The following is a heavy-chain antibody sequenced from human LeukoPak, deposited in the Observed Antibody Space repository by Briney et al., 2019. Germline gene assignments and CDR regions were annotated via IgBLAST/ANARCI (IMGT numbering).Heavy chain of an antibody. CDR3: ARSGTDYGDPQAPALYWYFDL. V-gene: IGHV3-66*01. J-gene: IGHJ2*01. Sequence: GGSLRLSCAASGFTVSSNYRSWLRQAPGKGLKWVSVIYSGGTTYYADSVKGRFTISRDNSKNTLYLQMNSLRAEDTAVYYCARSGTDYGDPQAPALYWYFDLWGRGTLVTVSS. CDR1: GFTVSSNY. D-gene: IGHD1-14*01. CDR2: IYSGGTT.